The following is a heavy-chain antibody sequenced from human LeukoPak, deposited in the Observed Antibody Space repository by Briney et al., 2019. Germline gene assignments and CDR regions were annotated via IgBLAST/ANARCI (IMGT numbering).Heavy chain of an antibody. CDR3: AKSHHVTAIDY. V-gene: IGHV3-23*01. Sequence: GGSLRLSCAASGFTFSSYVMSWVRQAPGKGLEWVSTISGSGGSTYYADSVKGRFTISRDNSKNTLYLQMNSLRADDTAVYYCAKSHHVTAIDYWGQGTLVTVSS. CDR1: GFTFSSYV. D-gene: IGHD2-21*02. CDR2: ISGSGGST. J-gene: IGHJ4*02.